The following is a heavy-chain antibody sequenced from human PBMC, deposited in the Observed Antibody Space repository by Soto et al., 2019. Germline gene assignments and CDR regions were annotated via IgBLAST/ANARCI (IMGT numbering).Heavy chain of an antibody. V-gene: IGHV4-34*01. J-gene: IGHJ6*03. Sequence: TSETLSLTCAVYGGSFSGYYWSWIRQPPEKGLEWIGEINHSGSTNYNPSLKSRVTISVDTSKNQFSLKLSSVTAADTAVYYCGRGVYKWNDRVYYYYMDVWGKGTTVTVSS. CDR3: GRGVYKWNDRVYYYYMDV. CDR1: GGSFSGYY. D-gene: IGHD1-1*01. CDR2: INHSGST.